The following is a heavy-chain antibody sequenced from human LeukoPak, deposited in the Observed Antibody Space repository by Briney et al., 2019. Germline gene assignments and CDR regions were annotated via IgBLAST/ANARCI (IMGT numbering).Heavy chain of an antibody. CDR3: ARQYCSSTSCYLDAFDI. CDR2: IIPIFGTA. V-gene: IGHV1-69*13. J-gene: IGHJ3*02. Sequence: GASVKVSCKASGGTFSSYAISWVRQAPGQGLEWMGGIIPIFGTANYAQKFQGRVTITADESTSTAYMELSSLRSEDTAVYYCARQYCSSTSCYLDAFDIWGQGTMVTVSS. D-gene: IGHD2-2*01. CDR1: GGTFSSYA.